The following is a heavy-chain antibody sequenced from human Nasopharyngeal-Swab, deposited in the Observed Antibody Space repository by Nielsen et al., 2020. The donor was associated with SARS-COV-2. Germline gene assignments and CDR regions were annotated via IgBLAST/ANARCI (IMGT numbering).Heavy chain of an antibody. Sequence: GESLKISCAASGFTFSSYWMHWVRQAPGKGLEWVALMFSDGSDQYYADSVKGRFTISGDTSTNTLYLQMNSLRADDTAVYYCVREGPYGSGSSFDYWGQGTLVTVSS. CDR1: GFTFSSYW. V-gene: IGHV3-30*03. CDR2: MFSDGSDQ. CDR3: VREGPYGSGSSFDY. J-gene: IGHJ4*02. D-gene: IGHD3-10*01.